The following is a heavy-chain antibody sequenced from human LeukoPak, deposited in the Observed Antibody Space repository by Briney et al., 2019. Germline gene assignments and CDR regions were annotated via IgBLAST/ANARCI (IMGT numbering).Heavy chain of an antibody. CDR3: ARGIHYYDSSGYYDY. V-gene: IGHV1-69*04. CDR1: GGTFSSYA. J-gene: IGHJ4*02. D-gene: IGHD3-22*01. Sequence: ASVKVSCKASGGTFSSYAISWVRQAPGQGLEWMGMIIPILGIANYAQKFQGRVTITADKSTSTAYMELSSLRSEDTAVYYCARGIHYYDSSGYYDYWGQGTLVTVSS. CDR2: IIPILGIA.